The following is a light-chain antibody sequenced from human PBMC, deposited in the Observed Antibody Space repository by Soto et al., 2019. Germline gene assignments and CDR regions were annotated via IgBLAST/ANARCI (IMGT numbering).Light chain of an antibody. Sequence: DIQMTQSPSSLSASVGDTVTITCRASQGISSYLSWYQQKPGTAPKFLIYAASSLQRGDPSRFSGSGSGTDFTLTISSLQPEDFATYYCQQSYSTPITFGQGTRLEIK. CDR1: QGISSY. J-gene: IGKJ5*01. CDR3: QQSYSTPIT. V-gene: IGKV1-39*01. CDR2: AAS.